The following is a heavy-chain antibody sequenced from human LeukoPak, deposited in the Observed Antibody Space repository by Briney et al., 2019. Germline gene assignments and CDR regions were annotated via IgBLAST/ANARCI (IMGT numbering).Heavy chain of an antibody. V-gene: IGHV4-59*01. Sequence: PETLSLTCTVSGDSMSDYFWTWIRQPPGKGLEWIGYAADSGSTYYNPSLKSRVTISVDSSKNQFSLKLSSVTAADTAVYYCARDRVTMVRGVRRNWFDPWGQGTPVTISS. CDR2: AADSGST. J-gene: IGHJ5*02. CDR3: ARDRVTMVRGVRRNWFDP. D-gene: IGHD3-10*01. CDR1: GDSMSDYF.